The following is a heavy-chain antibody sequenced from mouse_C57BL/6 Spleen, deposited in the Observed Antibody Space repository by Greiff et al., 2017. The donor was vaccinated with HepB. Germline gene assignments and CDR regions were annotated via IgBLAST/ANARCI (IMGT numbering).Heavy chain of an antibody. CDR3: ARSIYDGYFFAY. CDR1: GYAFSSYW. J-gene: IGHJ3*01. D-gene: IGHD2-3*01. Sequence: QVQLKESGAELVKPGASVKISCKASGYAFSSYWMNWVKQRPGKGLEWIGQIYPGDGDTNYNGKFKGKATLTADKSSSTAYMQLSSLTSEDSAVYFCARSIYDGYFFAYWGQGTLVTVSA. V-gene: IGHV1-80*01. CDR2: IYPGDGDT.